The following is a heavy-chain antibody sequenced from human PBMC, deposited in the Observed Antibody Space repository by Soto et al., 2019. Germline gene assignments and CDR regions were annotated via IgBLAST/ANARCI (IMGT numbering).Heavy chain of an antibody. D-gene: IGHD5-12*01. J-gene: IGHJ4*02. V-gene: IGHV3-11*01. Sequence: QVQLVESGGGLVKPGGSLRLSCAASGFTFSDYYMSCIRQAPGKWLEWGSSISSSGSTIDYADSVKGRFTISRDNAKYSLYLQMNSLRAEDTGVYYGSSDPDGYNTLFDYWGQGTLVTVYS. CDR3: SSDPDGYNTLFDY. CDR2: ISSSGSTI. CDR1: GFTFSDYY.